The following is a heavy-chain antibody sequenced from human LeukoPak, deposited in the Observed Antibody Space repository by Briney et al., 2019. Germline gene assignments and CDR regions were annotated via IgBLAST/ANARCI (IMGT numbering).Heavy chain of an antibody. J-gene: IGHJ4*02. CDR2: IIPIFGTA. CDR1: RGTFSSYA. D-gene: IGHD3-22*01. Sequence: WASVKVSCKASRGTFSSYAISWVRQAPGQGLDWMGGIIPIFGTANYAQKFQGRVTITADESTSTAYMELSSLRSEDTAVYYCARDSHYYDSSGSVFDYWGQGTLVTVSS. V-gene: IGHV1-69*13. CDR3: ARDSHYYDSSGSVFDY.